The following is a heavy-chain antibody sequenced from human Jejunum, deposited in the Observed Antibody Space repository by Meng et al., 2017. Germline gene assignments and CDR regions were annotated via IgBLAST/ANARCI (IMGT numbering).Heavy chain of an antibody. J-gene: IGHJ4*02. D-gene: IGHD2-21*02. CDR3: RLAYCVSDCGDY. Sequence: QVQVQQWGAGRLKPSETLSLTCAFQGGSFSTYDWSWIRQPPGKGLEWLEQIHHSGSINDNPSLKGRVTMSVDTSRSQISLKLNSVTAADTAVYYCRLAYCVSDCGDYWGQGTLVTVSS. CDR1: GGSFSTYD. CDR2: IHHSGSI. V-gene: IGHV4-34*01.